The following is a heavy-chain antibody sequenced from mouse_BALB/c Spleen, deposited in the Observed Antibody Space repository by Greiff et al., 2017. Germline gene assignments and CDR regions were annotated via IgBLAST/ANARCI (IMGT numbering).Heavy chain of an antibody. J-gene: IGHJ2*01. CDR1: GYTFTNYW. CDR2: IYPGGGYT. V-gene: IGHV1-63*02. CDR3: ARSSSFYYFDY. Sequence: QLQQSGAELVRPGTSVKISCKASGYTFTNYWLGWVKQRPGHGLEWIGDIYPGGGYTNYNEKFKGKATLTADTSSSTAYMQLSSLTSEDSAVYFCARSSSFYYFDYWGQGTTLTVSS.